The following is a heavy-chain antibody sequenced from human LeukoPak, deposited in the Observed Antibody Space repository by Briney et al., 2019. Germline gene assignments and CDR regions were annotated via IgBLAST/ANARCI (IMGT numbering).Heavy chain of an antibody. CDR3: ARDERSGYYIY. CDR2: LKEDGSVK. CDR1: GFTIDNYW. V-gene: IGHV3-7*01. Sequence: GGSLRLSCEASGFTIDNYWMTWVRQAPGRGLEWVANLKEDGSVKQHADSVRGRFTISRDNTKNLVFLQMSSLRAEDSAVYYCARDERSGYYIYWGQGILDTVSS. D-gene: IGHD3-22*01. J-gene: IGHJ4*02.